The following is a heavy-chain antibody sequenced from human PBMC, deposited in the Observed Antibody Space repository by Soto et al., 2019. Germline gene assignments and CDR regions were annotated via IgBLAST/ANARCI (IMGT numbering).Heavy chain of an antibody. J-gene: IGHJ4*02. D-gene: IGHD1-26*01. V-gene: IGHV3-30-3*01. CDR2: ISYDGSNK. CDR3: ARVGGSYYLYYFDY. CDR1: GCTFSRYA. Sequence: QVQLVESGGGVVQPGRALRLSCAASGCTFSRYAMHWVRQARGKEMEWVAVISYDGSNKYYADSVKGRFTISRDNSKNTLYLQMNSLRAEDTAVYYCARVGGSYYLYYFDYWGQGTLVTVSS.